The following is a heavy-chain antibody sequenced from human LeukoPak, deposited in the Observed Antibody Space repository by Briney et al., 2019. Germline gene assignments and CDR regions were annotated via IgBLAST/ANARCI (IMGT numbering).Heavy chain of an antibody. CDR3: AREGAVAGMDYYYGMDV. CDR2: ISAYNGNT. CDR1: AYTFTNYG. V-gene: IGHV1-18*01. D-gene: IGHD6-19*01. J-gene: IGHJ6*02. Sequence: ASVKVTCKASAYTFTNYGISWVRQAPGQGLGRMGWISAYNGNTNYAQKLQGRVTMTTDTSTSTAYMELRSLRSDDTAVYYCAREGAVAGMDYYYGMDVWGQGTTVTVSS.